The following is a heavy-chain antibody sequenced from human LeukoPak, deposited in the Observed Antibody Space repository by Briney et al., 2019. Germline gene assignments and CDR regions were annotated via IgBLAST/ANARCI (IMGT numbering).Heavy chain of an antibody. CDR1: GFTFSSYW. CDR2: IRQDGSEK. D-gene: IGHD4-17*01. J-gene: IGHJ4*02. V-gene: IGHV3-7*01. Sequence: GGSLRLSCAASGFTFSSYWMSWVRQAPGKGLEWVANIRQDGSEKYYVDSVKGRFTISRDNAKNSLYLQMNSLRADDTAVYYCAGLATVTTFYYFDYGGQGTRVTVSS. CDR3: AGLATVTTFYYFDY.